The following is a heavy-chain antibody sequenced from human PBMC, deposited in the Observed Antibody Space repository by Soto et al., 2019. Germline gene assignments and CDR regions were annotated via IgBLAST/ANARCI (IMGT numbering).Heavy chain of an antibody. D-gene: IGHD3-10*01. Sequence: SETLSLTCTVSGGSISSGDYYWSWIRQPPGKGLEWIGYIYYSGSTNYNPSLKSRVTISVDTSKNQFSLKLSSVTAADTAVYYCASDDPLGVSMDVWGQGTTVTVSS. V-gene: IGHV4-61*08. CDR3: ASDDPLGVSMDV. CDR1: GGSISSGDYY. J-gene: IGHJ6*02. CDR2: IYYSGST.